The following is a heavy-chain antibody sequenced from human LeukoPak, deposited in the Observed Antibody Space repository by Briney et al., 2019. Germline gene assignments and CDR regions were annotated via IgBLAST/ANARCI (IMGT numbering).Heavy chain of an antibody. Sequence: PSETLSLTCTVSGGSISSSSYYWGWIRQPPGKGLEWIGSIYYSGSTYYNPSLKSRVTISVDTSKNQFSLKLNSMTAADTAVYYCATERGRFLEWLLYNWGQGTLVTVSS. V-gene: IGHV4-39*07. D-gene: IGHD3-3*01. J-gene: IGHJ4*02. CDR2: IYYSGST. CDR3: ATERGRFLEWLLYN. CDR1: GGSISSSSYY.